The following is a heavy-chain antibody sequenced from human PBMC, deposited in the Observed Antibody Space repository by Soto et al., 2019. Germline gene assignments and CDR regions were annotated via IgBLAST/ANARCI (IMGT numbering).Heavy chain of an antibody. CDR2: IYYSGST. CDR1: GGSISSGGYY. D-gene: IGHD6-13*01. Sequence: SETLSLTCTVSGGSISSGGYYWSWTRQHPGKGLEWIGYIYYSGSTYYNPSLKSRVTISVDTSKNQFSLKLSSVTAADTAVYYCARVRAAAGRDFDYWGQGTLVTVSS. V-gene: IGHV4-31*03. J-gene: IGHJ4*02. CDR3: ARVRAAAGRDFDY.